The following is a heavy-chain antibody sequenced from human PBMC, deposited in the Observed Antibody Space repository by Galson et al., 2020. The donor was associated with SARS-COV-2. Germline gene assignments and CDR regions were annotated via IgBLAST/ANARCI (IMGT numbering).Heavy chain of an antibody. D-gene: IGHD6-13*01. CDR1: RYTLTELL. V-gene: IGHV1-24*01. CDR3: AATQDMYSSGWYGSWFDP. Sequence: SVNVSRMVTRYTLTELLWYWVRQAPGKGLEGMGGFYPEDGETIYAQKFQGRVTMTEDTSTDTAYMELSSLRSEDTAVYYFAATQDMYSSGWYGSWFDPWGQGTLVTVSS. J-gene: IGHJ5*02. CDR2: FYPEDGET.